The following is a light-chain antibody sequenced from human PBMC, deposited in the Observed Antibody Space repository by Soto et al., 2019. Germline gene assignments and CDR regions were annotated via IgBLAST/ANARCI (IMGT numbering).Light chain of an antibody. CDR3: QHYGTSAL. CDR2: DAS. J-gene: IGKJ3*01. V-gene: IGKV3-20*01. Sequence: EIVLTQSPGTLSLSGGERATLSCRASQSVSSSYLAWYQQKPGQAPRLLIYDASRATGIPDRFSGSGSGTDFTLTITRLEPEDFAVYYCQHYGTSALFGPGTKVDI. CDR1: QSVSSSY.